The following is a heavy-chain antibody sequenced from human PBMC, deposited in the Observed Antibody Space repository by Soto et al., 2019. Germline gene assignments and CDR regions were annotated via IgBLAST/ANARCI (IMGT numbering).Heavy chain of an antibody. D-gene: IGHD6-25*01. Sequence: GGSLRLSCAASGFTFSSYGMHWVRQAPGKGLEWVAVISYDGSNKYYADSVKGRFTISRDNSKNTLYLQMNSLRAEDTAVYYCAKGPDNSAFDYWGQGTLVTVSS. J-gene: IGHJ4*02. V-gene: IGHV3-30*18. CDR1: GFTFSSYG. CDR2: ISYDGSNK. CDR3: AKGPDNSAFDY.